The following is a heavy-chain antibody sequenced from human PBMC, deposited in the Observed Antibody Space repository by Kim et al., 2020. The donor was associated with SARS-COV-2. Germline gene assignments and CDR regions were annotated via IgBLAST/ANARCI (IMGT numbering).Heavy chain of an antibody. D-gene: IGHD3-3*01. V-gene: IGHV4-59*01. CDR3: ARLTFGGRDAVDI. J-gene: IGHJ3*02. CDR2: IYYSGST. CDR1: GGSISSYY. Sequence: SETLSLTCTVSGGSISSYYWSWIRQPPGKGLEWIGYIYYSGSTNYNPSLKSRVTISVDTSKNQFSLKLSSVTAADTAVDYCARLTFGGRDAVDIRGQGTMVTVSS.